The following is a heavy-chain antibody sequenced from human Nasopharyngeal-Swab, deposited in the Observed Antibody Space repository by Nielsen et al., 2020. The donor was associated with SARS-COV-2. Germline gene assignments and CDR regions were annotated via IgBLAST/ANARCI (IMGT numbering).Heavy chain of an antibody. V-gene: IGHV4-39*07. CDR1: GGSISSSSYY. CDR3: AREGRHRIDP. CDR2: IYYSGST. Sequence: LRLSCTVSGGSISSSSYYWGWIRQPPGKGLEWIGSIYYSGSTYYNPSLKSRVTISVDTSKNQFSLKLSSVTAADTAVYYCAREGRHRIDPWGQGTLVTVSS. J-gene: IGHJ5*02.